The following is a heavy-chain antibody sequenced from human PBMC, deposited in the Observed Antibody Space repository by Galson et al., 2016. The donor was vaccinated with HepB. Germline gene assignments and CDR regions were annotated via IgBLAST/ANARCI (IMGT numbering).Heavy chain of an antibody. CDR3: AKATAAARTNWFDP. CDR2: ISHDGSLK. Sequence: SLRLSCAASGFTFRNYGMHWVRQAPGQGLEWVSIISHDGSLKFYADSVKGRFTISRDNSKNTLYLQMNSLRPEDTAIYYCAKATAAARTNWFDPWGQGVLVTVSS. J-gene: IGHJ5*02. D-gene: IGHD6-13*01. V-gene: IGHV3-30*18. CDR1: GFTFRNYG.